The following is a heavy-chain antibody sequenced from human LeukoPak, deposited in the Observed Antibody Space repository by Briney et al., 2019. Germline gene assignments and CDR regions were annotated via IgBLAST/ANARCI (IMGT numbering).Heavy chain of an antibody. CDR3: ASSDSSGYLLLDVFDF. CDR1: GGSIYSSSYY. CDR2: IYYSGST. J-gene: IGHJ3*01. V-gene: IGHV4-61*05. D-gene: IGHD3-22*01. Sequence: PSETLSLTCTVSGGSIYSSSYYWGWIRQPPGKGLEWIGYIYYSGSTNYNPSLKSRVTISVDTSKNQFSLKLSSVTAADTAVYYCASSDSSGYLLLDVFDFWGQGTMVTVSS.